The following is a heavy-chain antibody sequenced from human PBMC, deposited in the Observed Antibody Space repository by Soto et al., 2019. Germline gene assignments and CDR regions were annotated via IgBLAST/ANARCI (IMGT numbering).Heavy chain of an antibody. CDR1: GFTFTLFA. Sequence: PGGSLRLSCAASGFTFTLFAMSWVRQSPGKGLEWVSTISGSGGSTYYADAAKGRFTISRDNSMGTLYLQMKSLRVEDTAIYYCAKEVSLGSTVDLGYWGQGTLVTVSS. V-gene: IGHV3-23*01. D-gene: IGHD7-27*01. CDR2: ISGSGGST. CDR3: AKEVSLGSTVDLGY. J-gene: IGHJ4*02.